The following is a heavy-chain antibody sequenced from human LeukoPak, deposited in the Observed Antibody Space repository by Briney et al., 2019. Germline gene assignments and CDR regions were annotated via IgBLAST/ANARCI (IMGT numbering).Heavy chain of an antibody. CDR1: GGSLSSYY. V-gene: IGHV4-59*08. J-gene: IGHJ4*02. Sequence: SETLSLTCTVPGGSLSSYYWSWIRQPPGKGLEWIGYIYYSRSTNYNPSLKSRVTISVDTSKNQFSLKLSSVTAADTDVYYCARHAYSDVYDSGSYRGNYFDYWGQGTLVTVSS. CDR3: ARHAYSDVYDSGSYRGNYFDY. D-gene: IGHD3-10*01. CDR2: IYYSRST.